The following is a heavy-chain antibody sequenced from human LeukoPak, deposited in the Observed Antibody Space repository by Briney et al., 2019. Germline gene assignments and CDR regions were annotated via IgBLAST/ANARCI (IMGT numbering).Heavy chain of an antibody. J-gene: IGHJ6*02. D-gene: IGHD3-9*01. CDR2: IFYTGST. V-gene: IGHV4-31*03. Sequence: SETLSLTCTVSGGSISGYYWSWIRQHPGKGLEWIGYIFYTGSTYYNPSLESRVTISLDTSKNQFSLKVNSVTAADTAVYYCARDLVMTGPPDYYYGMDVWGQGTTVIVSS. CDR3: ARDLVMTGPPDYYYGMDV. CDR1: GGSISGYY.